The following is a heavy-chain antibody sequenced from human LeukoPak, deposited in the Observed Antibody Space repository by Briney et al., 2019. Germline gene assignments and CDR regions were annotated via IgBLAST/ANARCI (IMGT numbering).Heavy chain of an antibody. CDR2: IRYDGSSK. J-gene: IGHJ3*02. CDR1: GFTFSSYG. V-gene: IGHV3-30*02. CDR3: AKDHFWAFDI. D-gene: IGHD3-3*02. Sequence: GGSLRLSCAASGFTFSSYGMHWVRQAPGKGLEWVAFIRYDGSSKYYADSVKGRFTISRDNSKNTLYLQMNSLRAEDTAVYYCAKDHFWAFDIWGQGTMVTVSS.